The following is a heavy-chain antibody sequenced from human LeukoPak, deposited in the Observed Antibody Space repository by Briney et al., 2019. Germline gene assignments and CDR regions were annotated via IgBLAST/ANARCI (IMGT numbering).Heavy chain of an antibody. CDR1: GFTFSSYA. CDR3: AKGVYGYFDY. V-gene: IGHV3-23*01. Sequence: GGSLRLSCAAPGFTFSSYAMSWVRQAPGKGLEWVSAISGSGGSTYYADSVKGRFTISRDNSKNTLYLQMNSQRDEGTAVYYCAKGVYGYFDYWGQGTLVTVSS. J-gene: IGHJ4*02. D-gene: IGHD4-17*01. CDR2: ISGSGGST.